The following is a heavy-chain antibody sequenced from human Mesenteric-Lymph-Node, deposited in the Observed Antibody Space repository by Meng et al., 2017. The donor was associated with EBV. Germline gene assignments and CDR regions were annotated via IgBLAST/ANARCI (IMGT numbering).Heavy chain of an antibody. CDR1: GGSISSSNW. Sequence: GPGMVRPCGTLAPTRAVSGGSISSSNWWSWVRQPPGKGLEWIGEIYHSGSTNYNPSLKSRVTISVDKSKNQFSLKLSSVTAADTAVYYCARVAYCSGGSCYLYYFDYWGQGTLVTVSS. CDR2: IYHSGST. CDR3: ARVAYCSGGSCYLYYFDY. D-gene: IGHD2-15*01. V-gene: IGHV4-4*02. J-gene: IGHJ4*02.